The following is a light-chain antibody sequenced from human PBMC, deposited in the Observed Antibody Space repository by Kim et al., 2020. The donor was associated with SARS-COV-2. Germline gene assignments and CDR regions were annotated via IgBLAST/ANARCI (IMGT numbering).Light chain of an antibody. CDR3: KQYETYWT. V-gene: IGKV1-5*03. CDR2: QAS. J-gene: IGKJ1*01. Sequence: DIQITQSPSTLSAFVGNRVTITCRASQSVDGWLAWYQQQPGKAPKLLIYQASKLASGVPSRFSGSGSGTDFTLTISNLQPDDSAIYYCKQYETYWTFGPGTKVDIK. CDR1: QSVDGW.